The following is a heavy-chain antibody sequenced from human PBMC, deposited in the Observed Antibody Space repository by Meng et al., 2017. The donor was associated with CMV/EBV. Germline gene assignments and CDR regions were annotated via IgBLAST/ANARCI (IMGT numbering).Heavy chain of an antibody. Sequence: ASVKVSCKASGYTFTSYYMHWVRQAPGQGLEWMGIINPSGGSTSYAQKFQGRVTMTRDTSTSTVYMELSSLRSEDTAVYYCARDTTGTVYYYYGMDVWGQGTTVTVSS. CDR2: INPSGGST. D-gene: IGHD1-1*01. J-gene: IGHJ6*02. CDR3: ARDTTGTVYYYYGMDV. V-gene: IGHV1-46*01. CDR1: GYTFTSYY.